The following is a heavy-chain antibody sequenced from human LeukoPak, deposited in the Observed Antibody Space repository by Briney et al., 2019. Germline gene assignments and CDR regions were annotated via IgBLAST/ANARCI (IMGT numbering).Heavy chain of an antibody. CDR2: IRYDANIK. CDR3: ARFVYSSGWYASSLEHDYYMDV. D-gene: IGHD6-19*01. Sequence: PGGSLRLSCAASGFTFSSYGMHWVRQAPGKGLEWVAFIRYDANIKYFADSVKGRFTISRDTSKNTLYLQMNSLRAEDTAVYYCARFVYSSGWYASSLEHDYYMDVWGKGTTVTVSS. J-gene: IGHJ6*03. CDR1: GFTFSSYG. V-gene: IGHV3-30*02.